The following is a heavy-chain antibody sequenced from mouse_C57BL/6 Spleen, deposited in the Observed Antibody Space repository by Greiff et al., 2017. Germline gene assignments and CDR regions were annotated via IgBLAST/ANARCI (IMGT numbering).Heavy chain of an antibody. CDR3: ARSRDYDEDFDY. CDR1: GYTFTSYW. CDR2: IHPNSGST. J-gene: IGHJ2*01. Sequence: QVQLQQPGAELVKPGASVKLSCKASGYTFTSYWMHWVKQRPGQGLEWIGMIHPNSGSTNYNEKFKSKATLTVDKSSSPAYMQLRTLTSEDSAVYSCARSRDYDEDFDYWGQGTTLTVSS. V-gene: IGHV1-64*01. D-gene: IGHD2-4*01.